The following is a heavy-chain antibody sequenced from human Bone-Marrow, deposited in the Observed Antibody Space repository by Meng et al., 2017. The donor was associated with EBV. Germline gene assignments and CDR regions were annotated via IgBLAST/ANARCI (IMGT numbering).Heavy chain of an antibody. CDR1: GGTFRRDA. CDR3: ASESGRGFTPDY. CDR2: LIPMVGAP. Sequence: HVQWLQCGAGVRKRRYSVQLSCRTSGGTFRRDAVSWVRQAPGQGLEWMGGLIPMVGAPHYAQKFQGRVTIIAAESTSTHSMELNSLRSEDTAMYYCASESGRGFTPDYWGQGTLVTVSS. D-gene: IGHD3-10*01. J-gene: IGHJ4*02. V-gene: IGHV1-69*01.